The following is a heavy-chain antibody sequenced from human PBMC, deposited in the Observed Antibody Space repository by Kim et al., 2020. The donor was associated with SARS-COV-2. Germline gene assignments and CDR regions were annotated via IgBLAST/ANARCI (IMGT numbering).Heavy chain of an antibody. D-gene: IGHD3-22*01. CDR2: IIPILGIA. CDR1: GGTFSSYA. V-gene: IGHV1-69*04. J-gene: IGHJ4*02. Sequence: SVKVSCKASGGTFSSYAISWVRQAPGQGLEWMGRIIPILGIANYAQKFQGRVTITADKSTSTAYMELSSLRSEDTAVYYCAREELGITMIVDASYWGQGTLVTVSS. CDR3: AREELGITMIVDASY.